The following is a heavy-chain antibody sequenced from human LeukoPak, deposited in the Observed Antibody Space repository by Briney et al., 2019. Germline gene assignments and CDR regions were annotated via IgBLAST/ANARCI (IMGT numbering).Heavy chain of an antibody. Sequence: PSETLSLTCTVSGGSISSGDYWWRWIREPPGTGLEWVGYIYYSGSTYYNPSLKSRVTISVDTSKNQFSLKLSSVTAADTAVYYCARETLLYCSTTSCYWFDPWGQGTLVTVSS. CDR2: IYYSGST. J-gene: IGHJ5*02. V-gene: IGHV4-30-4*08. CDR1: GGSISSGDYW. D-gene: IGHD2-2*01. CDR3: ARETLLYCSTTSCYWFDP.